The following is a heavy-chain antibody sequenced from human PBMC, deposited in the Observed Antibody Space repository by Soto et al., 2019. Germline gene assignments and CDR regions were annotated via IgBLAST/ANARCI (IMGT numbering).Heavy chain of an antibody. J-gene: IGHJ6*03. CDR1: GFTFSSYS. CDR3: ARVAAGVVTRNPPYYYYMDD. CDR2: ISSSSSYI. V-gene: IGHV3-21*01. Sequence: EVQLVESGGGLVKPGGSLRLSCAASGFTFSSYSMNWVRQAPGKGLEWVSSISSSSSYIYYADSVKGRFTISRDNAKNSLYLQMNSLRAEDTAVYYCARVAAGVVTRNPPYYYYMDDWGKGTTVTVSS. D-gene: IGHD2-15*01.